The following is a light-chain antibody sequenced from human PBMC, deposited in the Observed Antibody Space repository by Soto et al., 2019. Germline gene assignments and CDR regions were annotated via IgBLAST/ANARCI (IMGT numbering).Light chain of an antibody. J-gene: IGKJ1*01. CDR2: AAS. CDR3: QQYYSFPQT. CDR1: QGIRSY. Sequence: VIWMTQSPSLLSASTGDRVTISCRMSQGIRSYLAWYQQKQGKAPEIXIYAASTLQSGVPSRFSGSGSGTDFTLTISCLQSEDFATYYCQQYYSFPQTFGQGTKVDIK. V-gene: IGKV1D-8*01.